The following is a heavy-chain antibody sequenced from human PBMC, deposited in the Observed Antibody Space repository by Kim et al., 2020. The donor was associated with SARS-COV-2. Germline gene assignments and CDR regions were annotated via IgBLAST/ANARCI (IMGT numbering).Heavy chain of an antibody. J-gene: IGHJ4*02. D-gene: IGHD6-13*01. CDR2: ST. Sequence: STTLSKSVEGRFTTSRDNAKNTLYLQVNSLRAVDTAVYYCAKIAGSHYFDYWGQGTLVTVST. CDR3: AKIAGSHYFDY. V-gene: IGHV3-74*01.